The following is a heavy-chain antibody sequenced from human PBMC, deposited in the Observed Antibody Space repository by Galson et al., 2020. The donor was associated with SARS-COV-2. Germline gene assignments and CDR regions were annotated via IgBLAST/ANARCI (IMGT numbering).Heavy chain of an antibody. J-gene: IGHJ4*02. CDR3: AIADPITMVRGYFDY. CDR1: GFTFSSYE. CDR2: ISSSGSTI. D-gene: IGHD3-10*01. V-gene: IGHV3-48*03. Sequence: GGSLRLSCAASGFTFSSYEMNWVRQAPGKGMEWVSYISSSGSTIYYADSVKGRFTISRDNAKNSLYLQMNSLRAEDTAVYYCAIADPITMVRGYFDYWGQGTLVTVSS.